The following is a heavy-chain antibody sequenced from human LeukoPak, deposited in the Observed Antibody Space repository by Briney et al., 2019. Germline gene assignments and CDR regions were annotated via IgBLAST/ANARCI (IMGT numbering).Heavy chain of an antibody. CDR1: GFTFSGSA. D-gene: IGHD4-23*01. CDR3: TRRHDYGGNSGADY. V-gene: IGHV3-73*01. J-gene: IGHJ4*02. Sequence: GGSLRLSCAASGFTFSGSAMHWVRQASGKGLEWVGRIRSKANSYATAYAASVKGRFTISRDDSKNTAYLQMNSLKTEDTAVYYCTRRHDYGGNSGADYWGQGTLVTVSS. CDR2: IRSKANSYAT.